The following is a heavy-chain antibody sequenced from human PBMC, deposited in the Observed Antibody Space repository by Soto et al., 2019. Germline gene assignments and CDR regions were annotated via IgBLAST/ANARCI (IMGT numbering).Heavy chain of an antibody. J-gene: IGHJ4*02. Sequence: QVQLQESGPGLVKPSQTLSLTCAVSGGSISSGGYYWSWIRQHPGKGLEWIGYIYYSGSTYYNPSLKSRVTIAVDTSKHQFSLKLSAVTAADTAVYYCAAYGDYVQDGHYFDYWGQGTLVTVSS. CDR2: IYYSGST. CDR1: GGSISSGGYY. D-gene: IGHD4-17*01. V-gene: IGHV4-31*11. CDR3: AAYGDYVQDGHYFDY.